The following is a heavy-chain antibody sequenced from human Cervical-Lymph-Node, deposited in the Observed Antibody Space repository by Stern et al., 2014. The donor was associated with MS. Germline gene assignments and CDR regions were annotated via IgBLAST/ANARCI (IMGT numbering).Heavy chain of an antibody. CDR2: INQNGSEV. CDR1: GFTFNDYW. J-gene: IGHJ1*01. CDR3: ARGRSARW. V-gene: IGHV3-7*01. Sequence: EVQLVESGGGLVQPGGSLRLSCAGSGFTFNDYWMTWVRQAPGKGLEWVANINQNGSEVYYVDYVKGRFTISRDNATKLLYLQMNTLRAEDTAVYYCARGRSARWWGQGTLVTVSP. D-gene: IGHD2-15*01.